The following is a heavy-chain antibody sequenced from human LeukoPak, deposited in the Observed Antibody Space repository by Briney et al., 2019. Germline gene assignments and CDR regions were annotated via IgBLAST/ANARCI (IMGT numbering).Heavy chain of an antibody. Sequence: GASVKVSCKASGYTFTSYYMHWVRQAPGQGLEWMGVINPSGGSTSYAQKFRGRVTMTRDTSTSTVYMELSSLRSEDTAVYYCARGVSGSHPWDAFDIWGQGTMVTVSS. CDR3: ARGVSGSHPWDAFDI. CDR2: INPSGGST. D-gene: IGHD1-26*01. CDR1: GYTFTSYY. V-gene: IGHV1-46*01. J-gene: IGHJ3*02.